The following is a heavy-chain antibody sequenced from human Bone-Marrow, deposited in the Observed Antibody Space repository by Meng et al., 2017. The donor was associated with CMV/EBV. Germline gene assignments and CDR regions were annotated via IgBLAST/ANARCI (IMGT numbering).Heavy chain of an antibody. J-gene: IGHJ6*02. CDR3: ARALCDRGYCSSTSCPNYYYYGMDV. Sequence: GGSLRLSCAASGFTFSPYSMNWVRQAPGEGLEWVSYISSSSSIKYYADSVKGRFTISRDNAKNSLYLQMNSLRAEDTAVYYCARALCDRGYCSSTSCPNYYYYGMDVWGQGTTVTVSS. CDR2: ISSSSSIK. CDR1: GFTFSPYS. D-gene: IGHD2-2*01. V-gene: IGHV3-48*04.